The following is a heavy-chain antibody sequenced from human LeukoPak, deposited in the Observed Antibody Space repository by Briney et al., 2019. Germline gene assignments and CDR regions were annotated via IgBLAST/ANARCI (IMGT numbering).Heavy chain of an antibody. V-gene: IGHV3-9*01. D-gene: IGHD3-3*01. CDR3: ARDRITIFGVVKYYYGMDV. Sequence: GGSLRLSCAASGFTFDDYAMHWVRQAPGKGLEWVSGISWNSGSIGYAGSVKGRFTISRDNAKNSLYLQMNSLRAEDTAVYYCARDRITIFGVVKYYYGMDVWGQGTTVTVSS. CDR2: ISWNSGSI. CDR1: GFTFDDYA. J-gene: IGHJ6*02.